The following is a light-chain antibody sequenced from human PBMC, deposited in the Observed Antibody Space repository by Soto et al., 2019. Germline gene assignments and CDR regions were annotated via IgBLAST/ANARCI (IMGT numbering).Light chain of an antibody. CDR2: DVN. V-gene: IGLV2-11*01. J-gene: IGLJ1*01. CDR1: SSDVGGYNS. Sequence: QSALTQPRSVSGSPGQSVTISCTGASSDVGGYNSVSWYQQHSGKAPKLMIYDVNKRPSGVPDRFSGSKSGNTASLTISGLQTEDEADYYCCSYAGTSYVFGTGTKVTVL. CDR3: CSYAGTSYV.